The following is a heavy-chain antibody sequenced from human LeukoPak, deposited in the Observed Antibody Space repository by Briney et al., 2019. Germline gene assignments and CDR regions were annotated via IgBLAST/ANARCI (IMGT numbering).Heavy chain of an antibody. CDR3: AGHRNTIFGVDQLGDAFDI. CDR1: GFTFSSYS. D-gene: IGHD3-3*01. CDR2: ISSSSSTI. V-gene: IGHV3-48*01. Sequence: PGGSLRLSCAASGFTFSSYSMNWVRQAPGKGLEWVSYISSSSSTIYYADSVKGRFTISRDNAKNSLYLQMNSLRAEDTAVYYCAGHRNTIFGVDQLGDAFDIWGQGTMVTVSS. J-gene: IGHJ3*02.